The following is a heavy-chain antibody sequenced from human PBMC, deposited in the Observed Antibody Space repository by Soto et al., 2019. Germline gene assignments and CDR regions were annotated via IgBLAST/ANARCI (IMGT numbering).Heavy chain of an antibody. J-gene: IGHJ4*02. CDR2: ISDNGGTT. V-gene: IGHV3-23*01. CDR1: EFTFSNYA. D-gene: IGHD6-19*01. CDR3: ASDPRGGYSSGWAFDY. Sequence: PGGSLRLSCAASEFTFSNYAMSWVRQAPGKGLEWVSSISDNGGTTYYADSVKGRFTISRDNSKNTLYLQMNSLRAEDTAVYYCASDPRGGYSSGWAFDYWGQGTLVTVSS.